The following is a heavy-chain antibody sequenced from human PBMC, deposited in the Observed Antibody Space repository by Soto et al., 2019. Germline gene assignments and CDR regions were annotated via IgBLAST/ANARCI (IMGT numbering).Heavy chain of an antibody. CDR1: GGSLSGYY. J-gene: IGHJ4*01. V-gene: IGHV4-34*01. CDR2: INHSGST. Sequence: SETLSLPCAVSGGSLSGYYWSWIHQPPGKGLEWIGEINHSGSTNYSPSLKSRVTISVDTSKNQFSLKLSSVTAADTAVYYCARGYCRNFDYWGHGTLLTVS. CDR3: ARGYCRNFDY. D-gene: IGHD2-15*01.